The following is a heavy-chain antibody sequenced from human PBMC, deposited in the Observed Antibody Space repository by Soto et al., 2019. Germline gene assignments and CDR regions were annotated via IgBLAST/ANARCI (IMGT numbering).Heavy chain of an antibody. J-gene: IGHJ4*02. D-gene: IGHD2-15*01. V-gene: IGHV3-23*01. Sequence: PGGSLRLSCAASGFTFSSYAMSWVRQAPGKGLEWVSAISGSGGSTYYADSVKGRFTISRDNSKNTLYLQMNSLRAEDTAVYYRAKGDCSGGSCYPNQYPFTMIVVVTPFDYWGQGTLVTVSS. CDR3: AKGDCSGGSCYPNQYPFTMIVVVTPFDY. CDR2: ISGSGGST. CDR1: GFTFSSYA.